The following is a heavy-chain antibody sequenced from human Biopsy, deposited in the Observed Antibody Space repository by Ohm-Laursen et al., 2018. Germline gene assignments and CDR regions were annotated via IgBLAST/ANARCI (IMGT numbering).Heavy chain of an antibody. CDR3: ARAGTAINGNSLGFDP. J-gene: IGHJ5*02. Sequence: SDTLSLTCAVYVGSFSGYYWTWIRQPPGKGLEWIGEINHSGRTNYNPSLKSRVSISVDSSKNQFSLKLNSVTAADTAVYYCARAGTAINGNSLGFDPWGQGTLVTVSS. V-gene: IGHV4-34*01. D-gene: IGHD1-20*01. CDR1: VGSFSGYY. CDR2: INHSGRT.